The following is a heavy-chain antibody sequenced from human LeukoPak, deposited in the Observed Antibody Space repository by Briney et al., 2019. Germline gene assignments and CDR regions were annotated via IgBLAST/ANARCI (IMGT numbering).Heavy chain of an antibody. CDR2: ISDSGDRT. Sequence: GGSLRLSCTASRFAFSSRDKGWVRQAPGKGLEWVSAISDSGDRTYYADSVKGRFTISRDNSKNTLFLQIYSLRADDTAVYYCAKDAPRTSGWYFFEYWGQGTLVTVSS. D-gene: IGHD6-19*01. CDR1: RFAFSSRD. CDR3: AKDAPRTSGWYFFEY. V-gene: IGHV3-23*01. J-gene: IGHJ4*02.